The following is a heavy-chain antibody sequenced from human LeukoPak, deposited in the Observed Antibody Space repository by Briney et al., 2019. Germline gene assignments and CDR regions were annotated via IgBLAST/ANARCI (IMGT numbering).Heavy chain of an antibody. D-gene: IGHD3-10*01. V-gene: IGHV3-30*03. CDR2: ITYDGYYK. J-gene: IGHJ4*02. CDR3: ARDLSPVVRASPMGY. Sequence: GTSLRLSCAASGFTFSTYGMHWVRQARGRGLEWVALITYDGYYKYYSDSVKGRFTISSDTSKDTLSLQLNSLRAEDTAVYYCARDLSPVVRASPMGYWGQGTLVTVPS. CDR1: GFTFSTYG.